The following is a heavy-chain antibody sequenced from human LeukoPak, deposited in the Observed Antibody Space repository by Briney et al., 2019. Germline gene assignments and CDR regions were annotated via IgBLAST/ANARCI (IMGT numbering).Heavy chain of an antibody. CDR2: IFYSGST. D-gene: IGHD3-10*01. J-gene: IGHJ4*02. CDR1: GGSISSSSYY. CDR3: ARESSSDAVVRGVILGH. V-gene: IGHV4-39*02. Sequence: SETLSLTCTVSGGSISSSSYYWGWIRQPPGKGLEWIGSIFYSGSTYYNPSLKSRLTISVDTSKNQFSLKLSSVTAADTAVYYCARESSSDAVVRGVILGHWGQGMLVTVSS.